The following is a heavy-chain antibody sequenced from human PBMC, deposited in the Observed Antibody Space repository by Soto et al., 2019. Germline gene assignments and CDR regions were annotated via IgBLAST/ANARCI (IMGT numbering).Heavy chain of an antibody. CDR3: ARDLKKRGYSGYDSLDY. D-gene: IGHD5-12*01. CDR2: IIPILGIA. J-gene: IGHJ4*02. Sequence: QVHLVQSGAEVKKPGSSVKVSCKASGGTFSSYTISWVRQAPGQGLEWMGRIIPILGIANYAQKFQGRVTITADKSTSTAYMELSSLRSEDTAVYYCARDLKKRGYSGYDSLDYWGQGTLVTVSS. V-gene: IGHV1-69*08. CDR1: GGTFSSYT.